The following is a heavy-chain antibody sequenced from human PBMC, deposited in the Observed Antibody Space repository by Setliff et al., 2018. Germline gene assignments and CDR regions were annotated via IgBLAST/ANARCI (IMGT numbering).Heavy chain of an antibody. Sequence: ASVKVSCKASGYSFSSNAFHWVRQAPGQTLEWMGWISAYNDNKNYAQKFQGRVTMTTDTSTDTVYMELRSLKSDDTALYYCARINFYVSSGYYYAPDYWGQGTLVTVSS. CDR2: ISAYNDNK. D-gene: IGHD3-22*01. V-gene: IGHV1-18*01. J-gene: IGHJ4*02. CDR1: GYSFSSNA. CDR3: ARINFYVSSGYYYAPDY.